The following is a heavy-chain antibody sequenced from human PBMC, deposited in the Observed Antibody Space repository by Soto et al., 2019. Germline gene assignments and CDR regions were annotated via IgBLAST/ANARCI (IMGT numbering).Heavy chain of an antibody. CDR3: ARHSSSSGWYTAFDS. J-gene: IGHJ3*02. V-gene: IGHV5-10-1*01. CDR2: IDPSDSYT. D-gene: IGHD6-19*01. Sequence: GESLKISCKGSGYSFTSYWISWVRQMPGKGLEWMGRIDPSDSYTNYSPSFQGHVTISADKSISTAYLQWSSLKASDTAMYYCARHSSSSGWYTAFDSWGQGTMVTVS. CDR1: GYSFTSYW.